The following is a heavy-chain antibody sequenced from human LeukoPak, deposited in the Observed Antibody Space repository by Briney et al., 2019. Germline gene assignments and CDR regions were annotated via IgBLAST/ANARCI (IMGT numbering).Heavy chain of an antibody. J-gene: IGHJ4*02. D-gene: IGHD5-12*01. V-gene: IGHV4-34*01. CDR2: INHSGSA. CDR1: GESFSGYY. Sequence: SETLSLTCAVYGESFSGYYWSWIRQPPGKGLEWIGEINHSGSANYNPSLKSRVTISVDTSKNQFSRKLSCVTAADTAVYYCARSGYDTIRPFDYWGQGTLVTVSS. CDR3: ARSGYDTIRPFDY.